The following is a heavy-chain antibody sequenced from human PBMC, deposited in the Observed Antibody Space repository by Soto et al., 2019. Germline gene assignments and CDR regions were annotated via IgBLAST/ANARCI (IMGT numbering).Heavy chain of an antibody. CDR2: IYYIGST. Sequence: QVQLQESGPGLVKPSETLSLTCTVSGGSISSYYWSWIRQPPGKGLEWIGYIYYIGSTNYNPSLKSRVTISVDTSKNQFSLKLSSVTAADTAVYYCARVPRSGTTTIFDPWGQGTLVTVSS. CDR1: GGSISSYY. J-gene: IGHJ5*02. D-gene: IGHD1-1*01. CDR3: ARVPRSGTTTIFDP. V-gene: IGHV4-59*01.